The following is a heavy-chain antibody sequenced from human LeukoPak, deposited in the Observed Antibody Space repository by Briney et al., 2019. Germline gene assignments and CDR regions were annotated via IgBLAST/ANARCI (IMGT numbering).Heavy chain of an antibody. Sequence: GCLRLSCAASGLTFGNHGMHWVRQAPGKGLEWVSFIRYDGINKYCLGSVKGRFTISRDNSKNTLYLQMNSLRAEDTAVYYCAKDIATMRWLRPEPSVDYWGQGTLVTAPS. V-gene: IGHV3-30*02. J-gene: IGHJ4*02. CDR2: IRYDGINK. D-gene: IGHD5-12*01. CDR3: AKDIATMRWLRPEPSVDY. CDR1: GLTFGNHG.